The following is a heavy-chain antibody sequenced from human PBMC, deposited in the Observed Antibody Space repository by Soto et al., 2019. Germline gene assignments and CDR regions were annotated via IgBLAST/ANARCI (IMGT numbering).Heavy chain of an antibody. CDR1: GFTFSNAW. V-gene: IGHV3-15*01. CDR2: IKSKTDGGTT. Sequence: GGSLRLSCAASGFTFSNAWMSWVRQAPGKGLEWVGRIKSKTDGGTTDYAAPVKGRFTISRDDSKNTLYLQMNSLKTEDTAVYYCTCFVANHYDILTGLDYWGQGTLVTVSS. D-gene: IGHD3-9*01. J-gene: IGHJ4*02. CDR3: TCFVANHYDILTGLDY.